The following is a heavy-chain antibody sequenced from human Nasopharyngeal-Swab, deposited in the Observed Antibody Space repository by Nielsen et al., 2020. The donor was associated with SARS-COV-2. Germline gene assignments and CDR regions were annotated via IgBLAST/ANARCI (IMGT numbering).Heavy chain of an antibody. Sequence: GESLKISCAASGFTFSSYGMHWVRQAPGKGLEWVAVISYDGSNKYYADSVKGRFTISRDNSKNTLYLQMNSLRAEDRAVYYCAKDVTVGGLLWSGGGGMDVWGQGTTVTVSS. V-gene: IGHV3-30*18. CDR2: ISYDGSNK. D-gene: IGHD3-10*01. J-gene: IGHJ6*02. CDR3: AKDVTVGGLLWSGGGGMDV. CDR1: GFTFSSYG.